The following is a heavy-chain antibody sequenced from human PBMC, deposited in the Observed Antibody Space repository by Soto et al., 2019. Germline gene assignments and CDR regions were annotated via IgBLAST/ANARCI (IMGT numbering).Heavy chain of an antibody. D-gene: IGHD5-18*01. CDR2: IYHSGST. Sequence: QVKLQEAGPGLVKPSGTLSLTCAVSGGSISSSNWWSWVRQPPGKGLEWIGEIYHSGSTNYNPSLMSRVTISVDKSKNQFSLKLSSVTAADTAVYSCARTPWDGYTGYYFDYWGQGTLVTVSS. CDR3: ARTPWDGYTGYYFDY. J-gene: IGHJ4*02. CDR1: GGSISSSNW. V-gene: IGHV4-4*02.